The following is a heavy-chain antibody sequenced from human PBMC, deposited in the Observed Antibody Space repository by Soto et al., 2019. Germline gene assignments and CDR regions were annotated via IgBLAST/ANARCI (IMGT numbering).Heavy chain of an antibody. CDR3: ARGIEGYADAFDI. Sequence: QVQLVQSGAEVKKPGSSVKVSCKASGGTFSSYAISWVRQAPGQGLEWMGGIIPIFGTANYAQKFQGRVKXHXDAXTSTAYMELSSVSSEDTAVYYGARGIEGYADAFDIWGQGTMVTVSS. J-gene: IGHJ3*02. CDR1: GGTFSSYA. D-gene: IGHD5-12*01. CDR2: IIPIFGTA. V-gene: IGHV1-69*05.